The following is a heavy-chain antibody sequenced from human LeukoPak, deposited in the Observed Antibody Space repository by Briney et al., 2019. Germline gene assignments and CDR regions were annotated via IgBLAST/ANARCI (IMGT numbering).Heavy chain of an antibody. CDR3: ARVKVYYDSSGYPNAFDI. Sequence: SVKVSCNPSGGTFSSYAISWVRQAPGKGLERMGRIIPILGIANYAQKFQGRVTITADKSTSTAYMELSSLRSEDTAVYYCARVKVYYDSSGYPNAFDIWGQGTMVTVSS. CDR2: IIPILGIA. V-gene: IGHV1-69*04. CDR1: GGTFSSYA. D-gene: IGHD3-22*01. J-gene: IGHJ3*02.